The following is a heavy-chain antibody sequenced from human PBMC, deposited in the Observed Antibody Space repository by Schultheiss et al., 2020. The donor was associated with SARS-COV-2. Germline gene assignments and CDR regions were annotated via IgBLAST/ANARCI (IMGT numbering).Heavy chain of an antibody. J-gene: IGHJ4*02. CDR2: ISWNSGSI. CDR1: GFTFSSYA. Sequence: GGSLRLSCAASGFTFSSYAMSWVRQAPGKGLEWVSGISWNSGSIGYADSVKGRFTISRDNAKNSLYLQMNSLRAEDTAVYYCARGGYSSSWYDYWGQGTLVTVSS. D-gene: IGHD6-13*01. V-gene: IGHV3-20*04. CDR3: ARGGYSSSWYDY.